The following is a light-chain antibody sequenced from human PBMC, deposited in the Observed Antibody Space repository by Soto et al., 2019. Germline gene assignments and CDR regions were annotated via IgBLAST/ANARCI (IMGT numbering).Light chain of an antibody. CDR3: CSYAGSYTLV. CDR1: SIDIGDSNY. J-gene: IGLJ2*01. Sequence: QSALTQPRSVSGSPGQSVTSSCTGTSIDIGDSNYVSWYQQHPCKAPKLLIYHVTRRPSGGADRFSGTKSGNTAALTIYGLQAEEGDDYCCCSYAGSYTLVFGGGSKLTAL. V-gene: IGLV2-11*01. CDR2: HVT.